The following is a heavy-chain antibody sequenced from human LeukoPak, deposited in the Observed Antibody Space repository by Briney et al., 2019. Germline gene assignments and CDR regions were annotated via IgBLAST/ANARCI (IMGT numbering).Heavy chain of an antibody. CDR1: GYTFTSYG. Sequence: ASVKVSCKASGYTFTSYGISWVRQAPGQGLEWMGWISAYNGNTNYAQKLQGRVTMTTDTSTSTAYMELRSLRSDETAVYYCAREYGYYDSSGYPLDYWGQGTLVTVSS. CDR3: AREYGYYDSSGYPLDY. CDR2: ISAYNGNT. J-gene: IGHJ4*02. D-gene: IGHD3-22*01. V-gene: IGHV1-18*01.